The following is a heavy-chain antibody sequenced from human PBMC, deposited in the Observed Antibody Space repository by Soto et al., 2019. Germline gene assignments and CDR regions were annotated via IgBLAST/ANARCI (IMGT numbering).Heavy chain of an antibody. CDR1: GGSSSGYY. J-gene: IGHJ4*02. D-gene: IGHD2-15*01. V-gene: IGHV4-34*01. Sequence: AETLSLTCAVYGGSSSGYYWSWIRQPPGKGLEWIGEINHSGSTNYNPSLKSRVTISVDTSKNQFSLKLSSVTAADTAVYYCARGLTLYGSGGSCYPWWGQGTLVTVSS. CDR3: ARGLTLYGSGGSCYPW. CDR2: INHSGST.